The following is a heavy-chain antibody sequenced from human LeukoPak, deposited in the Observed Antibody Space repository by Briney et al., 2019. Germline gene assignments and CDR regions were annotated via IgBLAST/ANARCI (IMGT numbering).Heavy chain of an antibody. Sequence: SETLSLTCAVYGGSFSGYYWSWIRQPPGKGLEWIGEINHSGSTNYNPSLKSRVTISVDTSKNQFSLKLSSVTAADTAVYYCGGEGVNSKIDYRGQGTLVTVSS. D-gene: IGHD3-10*01. CDR3: GGEGVNSKIDY. CDR1: GGSFSGYY. CDR2: INHSGST. V-gene: IGHV4-34*01. J-gene: IGHJ4*02.